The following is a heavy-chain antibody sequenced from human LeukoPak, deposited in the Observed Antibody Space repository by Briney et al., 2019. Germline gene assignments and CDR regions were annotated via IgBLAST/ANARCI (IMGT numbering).Heavy chain of an antibody. Sequence: KASETLSLTCTVSGGSISSYYWSWIRQPPGKGPEWIGYIYYSGSTNYNPSLKSRVTISVDTSKNQFSLKLSSVTAADTAVYYCARDRDYGDAFDIWGQGTMVTVSS. D-gene: IGHD4-17*01. CDR1: GGSISSYY. CDR3: ARDRDYGDAFDI. V-gene: IGHV4-59*01. J-gene: IGHJ3*02. CDR2: IYYSGST.